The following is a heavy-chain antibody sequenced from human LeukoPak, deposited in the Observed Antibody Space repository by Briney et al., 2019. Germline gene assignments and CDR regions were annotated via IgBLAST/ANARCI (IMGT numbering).Heavy chain of an antibody. Sequence: GGSLRLSCAASGFTFDDYAMNWVRQVPGRGLEWVSGINWNGRITEYADSVKDRFTISRQNTKNSLYLYMNNLGVEDTALYFCARGSVQLWLRDTYYYMDVWGKGTTVTVSS. D-gene: IGHD5-18*01. CDR1: GFTFDDYA. V-gene: IGHV3-20*04. J-gene: IGHJ6*03. CDR2: INWNGRIT. CDR3: ARGSVQLWLRDTYYYMDV.